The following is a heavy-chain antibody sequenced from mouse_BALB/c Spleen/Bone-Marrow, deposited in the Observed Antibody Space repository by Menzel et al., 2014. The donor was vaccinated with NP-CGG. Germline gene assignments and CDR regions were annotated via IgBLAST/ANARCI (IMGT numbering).Heavy chain of an antibody. Sequence: VKVVESGAELMKPGASVKISCKATGYTFSSYWIEWVKQRPGHGLEWIGEILPGSGSIKYNEKFKGKATFTADTSSNTAYMQLSSLTSEDSAVYYCASRYDTMDYWGQGTSVTVS. J-gene: IGHJ4*01. V-gene: IGHV1-9*01. CDR1: GYTFSSYW. CDR2: ILPGSGSI. CDR3: ASRYDTMDY.